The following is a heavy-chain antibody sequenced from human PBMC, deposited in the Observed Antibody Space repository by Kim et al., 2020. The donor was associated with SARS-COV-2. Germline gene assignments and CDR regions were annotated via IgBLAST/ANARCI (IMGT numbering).Heavy chain of an antibody. D-gene: IGHD3-3*01. J-gene: IGHJ4*02. Sequence: GGSLRLSCAASGFTFSSYSMNWVRQAPGKGLEWVSSISSSSSYIYYADSVKGRFTISRDNAKNSLYLQMNSLRAEDTAVYYCARDLNTYYDFWSGSPFDYWGQGTLVTVSS. CDR2: ISSSSSYI. CDR3: ARDLNTYYDFWSGSPFDY. CDR1: GFTFSSYS. V-gene: IGHV3-21*01.